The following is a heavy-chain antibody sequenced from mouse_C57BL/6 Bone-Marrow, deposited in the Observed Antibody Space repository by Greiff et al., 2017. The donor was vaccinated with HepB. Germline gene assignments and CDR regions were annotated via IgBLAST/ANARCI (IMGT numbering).Heavy chain of an antibody. D-gene: IGHD3-2*02. CDR1: GYTFTSYW. CDR2: IYPGSGST. J-gene: IGHJ3*01. Sequence: QVHVKQPGAELVKPGASVKMSCKASGYTFTSYWITWVKQRPGQGLEWIGDIYPGSGSTNYNEKFKSKATLTVDKSSSTAYMQLSSLTSEDSAVYYCARWRTAQAPAWFAYWGQGTLVTVAA. CDR3: ARWRTAQAPAWFAY. V-gene: IGHV1-55*01.